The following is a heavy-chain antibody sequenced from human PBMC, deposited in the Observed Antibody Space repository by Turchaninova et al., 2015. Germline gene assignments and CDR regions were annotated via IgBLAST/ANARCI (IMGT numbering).Heavy chain of an antibody. Sequence: VQLVESGGGLVQPGGSLRLSCAASGFIFSNYEMNWVRQAPGRGLEWISFISSTGSTIYDADSVKGRFTISRDNAENSLSLQMNSLRVEDTAIYYCARDGLEELVPDFWGQGTLVTVSS. J-gene: IGHJ4*02. CDR2: ISSTGSTI. V-gene: IGHV3-48*03. CDR3: ARDGLEELVPDF. D-gene: IGHD1-7*01. CDR1: GFIFSNYE.